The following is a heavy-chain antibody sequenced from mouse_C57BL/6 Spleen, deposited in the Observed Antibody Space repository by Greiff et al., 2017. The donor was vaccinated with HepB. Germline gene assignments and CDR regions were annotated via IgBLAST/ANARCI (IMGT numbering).Heavy chain of an antibody. V-gene: IGHV5-17*01. CDR2: ISSGSSTI. CDR3: ARGSYDYDSYYAMDY. CDR1: GFTFSDYG. Sequence: EVNVVESGGGLVKPGGSLKLSCAASGFTFSDYGMHWVRQAPEKGLEWVAYISSGSSTIYYADTVKGRFTISRDNAKNTLFLQMTSLRSEDTAMYYCARGSYDYDSYYAMDYWGQGTSVTVSS. J-gene: IGHJ4*01. D-gene: IGHD2-4*01.